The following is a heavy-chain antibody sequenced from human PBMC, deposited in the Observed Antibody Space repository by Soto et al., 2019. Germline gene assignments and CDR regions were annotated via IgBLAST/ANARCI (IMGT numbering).Heavy chain of an antibody. CDR1: GDSVSSDRYF. V-gene: IGHV4-61*01. CDR3: ARIVVGATVDL. D-gene: IGHD1-26*01. CDR2: ISYTGDT. J-gene: IGHJ5*02. Sequence: VSGDSVSSDRYFWTWIRQPPGKGLEWIAYISYTGDTNYNPSLKSRVTISVDTSRNQFSLTLTSVTAADTAVYFCARIVVGATVDLWGQGSLVTVS.